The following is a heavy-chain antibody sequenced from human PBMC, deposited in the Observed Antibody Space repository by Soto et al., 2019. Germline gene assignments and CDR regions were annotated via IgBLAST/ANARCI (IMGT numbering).Heavy chain of an antibody. J-gene: IGHJ4*02. CDR1: GGSISSYY. D-gene: IGHD6-19*01. CDR2: IYYSGST. V-gene: IGHV4-59*01. Sequence: QVQLQESGPGLVKPSETLSLTCTVSGGSISSYYWSWIRQPPGKGLEWIGYIYYSGSTNYNPSLKSRVTISVNTSKNPSSLKLTSVTAADTAVYYCARVSSGWWYCDYWGQGTLVTVSS. CDR3: ARVSSGWWYCDY.